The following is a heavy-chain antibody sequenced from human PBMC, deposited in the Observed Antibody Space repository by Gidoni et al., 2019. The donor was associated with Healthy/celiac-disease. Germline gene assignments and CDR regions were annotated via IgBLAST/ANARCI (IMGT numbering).Heavy chain of an antibody. Sequence: QLQLQESGPGLVKPSETLSLTCTVSGGSISSSSYYWGWIRQPPGKGLEWIGSIYYSGSTYYNPSLKSRVTISVDTSKNQFSLKLSSVTAADTAVYYCARQGDWNHPVAWFDPWGQGTLVTVSS. J-gene: IGHJ5*02. CDR3: ARQGDWNHPVAWFDP. CDR2: IYYSGST. V-gene: IGHV4-39*01. CDR1: GGSISSSSYY. D-gene: IGHD1-1*01.